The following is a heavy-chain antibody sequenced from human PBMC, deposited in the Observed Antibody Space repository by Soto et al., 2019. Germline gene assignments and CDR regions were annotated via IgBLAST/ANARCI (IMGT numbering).Heavy chain of an antibody. CDR1: GFAFGDAW. CDR2: TISKTDGGAT. V-gene: IGHV3-15*01. CDR3: AAGTGRTDFDY. Sequence: PGGSLRLSCAASGFAFGDAWMNWVRQAPGKGLEWVGRTISKTDGGATDYSAPVKDRFIVSRDDSKNTLHLQMNSLKTEDTAMYYCAAGTGRTDFDYWGPGNLVTVSS. D-gene: IGHD2-2*01. J-gene: IGHJ4*02.